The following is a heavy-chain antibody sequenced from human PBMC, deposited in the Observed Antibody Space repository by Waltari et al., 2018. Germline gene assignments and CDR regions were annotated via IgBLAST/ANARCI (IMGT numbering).Heavy chain of an antibody. D-gene: IGHD3-3*01. Sequence: QVQLVESGGGVVQPGRSLRLSCAASGFTFSSYAMHWVRQAPGKGLGWGAVISYDGSNKYYADSVKGRFTISRDNSKNTLYLQMNSLRAEDTAVYYCARDQAIDDFWTYAFDIWGQGTMVTVSS. CDR1: GFTFSSYA. CDR3: ARDQAIDDFWTYAFDI. CDR2: ISYDGSNK. J-gene: IGHJ3*02. V-gene: IGHV3-30-3*01.